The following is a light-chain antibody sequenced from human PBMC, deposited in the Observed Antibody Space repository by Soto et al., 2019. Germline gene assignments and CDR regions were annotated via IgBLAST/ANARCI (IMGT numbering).Light chain of an antibody. Sequence: QPVLTRSPSASASLGASVKLTCTLSSGHSSYAIAWHQQQPEKGPRYLMNLNGDGSHTKGDGIPDRFSGSSSGAERYLTISSLQSEDEADYYCQTWATGIRVFGGGTKLTVL. CDR3: QTWATGIRV. J-gene: IGLJ3*02. CDR1: SGHSSYA. V-gene: IGLV4-69*01. CDR2: LNGDGSH.